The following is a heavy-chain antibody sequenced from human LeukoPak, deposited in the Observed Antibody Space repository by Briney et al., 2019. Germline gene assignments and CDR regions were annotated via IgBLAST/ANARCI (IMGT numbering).Heavy chain of an antibody. CDR1: GFMFSSYW. V-gene: IGHV3-7*01. CDR3: AELGITMIGGV. Sequence: PGGSLRLSCAASGFMFSSYWMSWVRQAPGKGLEWVADIKVDGSEKSYVDSVKGRFTISRDNAKNSLYLQMNSLRAEDTAVYYCAELGITMIGGVWGKGTTVTISS. D-gene: IGHD3-10*02. J-gene: IGHJ6*04. CDR2: IKVDGSEK.